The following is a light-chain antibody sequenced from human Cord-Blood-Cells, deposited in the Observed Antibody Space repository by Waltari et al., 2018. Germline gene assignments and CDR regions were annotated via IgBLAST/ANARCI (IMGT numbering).Light chain of an antibody. CDR3: QSADSSGTWV. J-gene: IGLJ3*02. Sequence: SYELTQPPSVSVSPGQTARITCSGDALPKQYAYWYQQKPGQAPVLGIYKDSERPSGIPERFSGASTGTTVTLTISGVQAEDGADYSCQSADSSGTWVFVGGTKLTVL. CDR1: ALPKQY. V-gene: IGLV3-25*02. CDR2: KDS.